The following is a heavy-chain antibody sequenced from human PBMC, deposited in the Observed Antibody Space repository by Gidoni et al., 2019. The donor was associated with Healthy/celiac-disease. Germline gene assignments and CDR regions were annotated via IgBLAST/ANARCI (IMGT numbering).Heavy chain of an antibody. V-gene: IGHV3-23*01. Sequence: EVQLLESGGGLVQPGGSLRLSCAASGFTFSSYAMSWVRQAPGKGLEGVSAISGSGGSTYYADSVKGRFTISRDNSKNTLYLQMNSLRAEDTAVYYCAKEISRIVVVPPHYFDYWGQGTLVTVSS. J-gene: IGHJ4*02. CDR3: AKEISRIVVVPPHYFDY. D-gene: IGHD3-22*01. CDR2: ISGSGGST. CDR1: GFTFSSYA.